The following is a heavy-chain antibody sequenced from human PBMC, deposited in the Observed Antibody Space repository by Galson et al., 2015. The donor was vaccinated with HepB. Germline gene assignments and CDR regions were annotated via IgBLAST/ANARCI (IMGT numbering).Heavy chain of an antibody. CDR3: AKDSGDYYFYYTDV. V-gene: IGHV3-23*01. CDR1: GFTFSNYA. D-gene: IGHD1-26*01. Sequence: SLRLSGAASGFTFSNYAMNWGRQAPGNRREWVAAISGSGGSTSYADSVRGRFTISRANSNNTLYLQMSSRRAEDTALYFCAKDSGDYYFYYTDVSGKGTTVTASS. CDR2: ISGSGGST. J-gene: IGHJ6*03.